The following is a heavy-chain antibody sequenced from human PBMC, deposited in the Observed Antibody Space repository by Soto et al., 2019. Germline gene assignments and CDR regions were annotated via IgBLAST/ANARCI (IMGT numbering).Heavy chain of an antibody. CDR3: ASLGRLNVFDI. Sequence: SETLSLTCAVYGGSFSAYDWSWSRQPPGKGPEWIGEINHRGITYYNPSLKSRALISEDTSXNHFSLRLSSVTAADTAVYYCASLGRLNVFDIRGQRTMVTVSS. V-gene: IGHV4-34*01. J-gene: IGHJ3*02. CDR2: INHRGIT. CDR1: GGSFSAYD.